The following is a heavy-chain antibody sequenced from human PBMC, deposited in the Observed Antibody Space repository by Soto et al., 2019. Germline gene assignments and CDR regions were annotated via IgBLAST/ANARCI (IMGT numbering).Heavy chain of an antibody. Sequence: GSLRLSCAASGFTFSSYAMSWVRQAPGKGLEWVSAISGSGGSTYYADSVKGRFTISRDNSKNTLYLQMNSLRAEDTAVYYCAKVGSSSWYGGDYYYYGMDVWGQGTTVTVSS. CDR2: ISGSGGST. CDR1: GFTFSSYA. V-gene: IGHV3-23*01. J-gene: IGHJ6*02. D-gene: IGHD6-13*01. CDR3: AKVGSSSWYGGDYYYYGMDV.